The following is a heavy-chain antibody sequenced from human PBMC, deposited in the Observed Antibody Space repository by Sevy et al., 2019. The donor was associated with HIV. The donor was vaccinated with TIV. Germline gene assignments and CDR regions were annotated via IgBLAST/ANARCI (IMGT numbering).Heavy chain of an antibody. CDR2: IWYDGSDR. J-gene: IGHJ4*02. D-gene: IGHD6-13*01. CDR1: GLSFSDYG. V-gene: IGHV3-30*02. CDR3: AKNTAAVGVGGFDY. Sequence: GGSLRLSCTASGLSFSDYGMHWVRQAPGKGLEWVAFIWYDGSDRYYADSVKGRFTISRDNSKNILYLQMSSLTLEDTALYYCAKNTAAVGVGGFDYWGQGTLVTVSS.